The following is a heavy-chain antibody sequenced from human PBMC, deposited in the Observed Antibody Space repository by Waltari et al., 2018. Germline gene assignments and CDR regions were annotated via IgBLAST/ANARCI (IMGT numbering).Heavy chain of an antibody. D-gene: IGHD3-22*01. V-gene: IGHV1-8*01. Sequence: QLVQSGAEVKKPGASVKVSCKASGYTFTSYDINWVRQATGQGLEWMGWKNPNSGNTGYAQKFQGRVIMTRNTSISTTYVELSSLISEDTAVYYCAILYDSSGYYYAYYYYYMDVWVKGTTVTVSS. CDR1: GYTFTSYD. J-gene: IGHJ6*03. CDR3: AILYDSSGYYYAYYYYYMDV. CDR2: KNPNSGNT.